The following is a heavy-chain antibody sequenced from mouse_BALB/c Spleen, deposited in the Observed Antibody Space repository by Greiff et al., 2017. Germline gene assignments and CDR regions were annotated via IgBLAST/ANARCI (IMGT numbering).Heavy chain of an antibody. CDR3: AWPSFYYYGSMDY. D-gene: IGHD1-1*01. J-gene: IGHJ2*01. V-gene: IGHV1S81*02. CDR2: INPSNGRT. Sequence: QVQLQQSGAELVKPGASVKLSCKASGYTFTSYWMHWVKQRPGQGLEWIGEINPSNGRTNYNEKFKSKATLTVDKSSSTAYMQLSSLTSEDSAVYYCAWPSFYYYGSMDYWGQGTTLTVSS. CDR1: GYTFTSYW.